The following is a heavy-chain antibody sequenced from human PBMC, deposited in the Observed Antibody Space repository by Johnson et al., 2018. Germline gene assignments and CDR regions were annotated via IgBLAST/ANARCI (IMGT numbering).Heavy chain of an antibody. CDR2: IKQDGSEK. D-gene: IGHD3-10*01. Sequence: VQLVQSGGGLVQPGGSLRLSCAASGFTFSSYWMSWVRQAPGKGLEWVANIKQDGSEKYYVDSVKGRFTSSRDNAKNSLYLQMNSLRAEDTAVYYCARSGLVRGTMVRGVINYYYYGMDVWGQGTTVTVSS. CDR1: GFTFSSYW. V-gene: IGHV3-7*01. CDR3: ARSGLVRGTMVRGVINYYYYGMDV. J-gene: IGHJ6*02.